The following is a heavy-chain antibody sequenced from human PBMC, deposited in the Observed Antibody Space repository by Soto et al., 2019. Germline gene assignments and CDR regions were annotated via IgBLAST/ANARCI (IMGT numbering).Heavy chain of an antibody. CDR1: GAALNSGNYY. J-gene: IGHJ5*02. Sequence: SETLSLTCSVSGAALNSGNYYWSWIRQVPGKGLEWIGHIYVTGAVDYNPSLRGRITISQDTSERQFSLNLRLVTAADTAVYYCARLRIATNNYKWFDPWGQGTLVTVSS. CDR2: IYVTGAV. V-gene: IGHV4-31*03. D-gene: IGHD1-20*01. CDR3: ARLRIATNNYKWFDP.